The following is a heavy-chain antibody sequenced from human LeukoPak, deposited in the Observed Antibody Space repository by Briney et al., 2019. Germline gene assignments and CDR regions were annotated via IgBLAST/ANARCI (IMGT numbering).Heavy chain of an antibody. D-gene: IGHD6-6*01. CDR1: GYTFTGYY. J-gene: IGHJ4*02. CDR2: MNPNSGNT. CDR3: ARESDSSSSGYYFDY. V-gene: IGHV1-8*03. Sequence: ASVKVSCKASGYTFTGYYMHWVRQATGQGLEWMGWMNPNSGNTGYAQKFQGRVTITRNTSISTAYMELSSLRSEDTAVYYCARESDSSSSGYYFDYWGQGTLVTVSS.